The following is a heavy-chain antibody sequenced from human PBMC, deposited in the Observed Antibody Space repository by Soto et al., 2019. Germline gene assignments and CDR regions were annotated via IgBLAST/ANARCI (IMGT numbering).Heavy chain of an antibody. D-gene: IGHD2-2*01. J-gene: IGHJ6*02. V-gene: IGHV3-21*01. CDR3: AREYCSSTSCYYNYYYYYGMDV. CDR1: GFTFSSYS. Sequence: PGGSLRLSCAASGFTFSSYSMNWVRQAPGKGLEWVSSISSSSSYIYYADSVKGRFTISRDNAKNSLYLQMNSLRAEDTAVYYCAREYCSSTSCYYNYYYYYGMDVWGQGTTVTVSS. CDR2: ISSSSSYI.